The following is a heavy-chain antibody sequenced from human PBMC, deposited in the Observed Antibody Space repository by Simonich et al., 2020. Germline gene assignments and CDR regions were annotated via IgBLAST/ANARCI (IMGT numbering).Heavy chain of an antibody. J-gene: IGHJ4*02. CDR3: ARDRYCSGGSCYYFDY. CDR2: IWYSGSNK. V-gene: IGHV3-33*01. Sequence: QVQLVESGGGVVQPGRSLRLSCAASGFTFRSYGMHWVRQAPGKGLEWVAVIWYSGSNKYYADSVKGRFTISRENSKNTLYLQMNSLRAEDTAVYYCARDRYCSGGSCYYFDYWGQGTLVTVSS. D-gene: IGHD2-15*01. CDR1: GFTFRSYG.